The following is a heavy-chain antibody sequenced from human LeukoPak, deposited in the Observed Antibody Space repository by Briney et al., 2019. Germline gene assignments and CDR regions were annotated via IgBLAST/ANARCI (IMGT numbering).Heavy chain of an antibody. CDR3: ARDRTMEDDSSGYFFLPLYNWFDP. CDR2: ISSSSSYI. V-gene: IGHV3-21*01. CDR1: GFTFSSYS. Sequence: PGGSLRLSCAASGFTFSSYSMNWVRQAPGKGLEWVSSISSSSSYIYYADSVKGRFTISRDNAKNSLYLQMNSLRAEDTAVYYCARDRTMEDDSSGYFFLPLYNWFDPWGQGTLVTVSS. J-gene: IGHJ5*02. D-gene: IGHD3-22*01.